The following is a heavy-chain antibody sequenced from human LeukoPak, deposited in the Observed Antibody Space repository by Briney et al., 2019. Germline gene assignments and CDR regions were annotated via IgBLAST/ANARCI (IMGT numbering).Heavy chain of an antibody. V-gene: IGHV4-34*01. D-gene: IGHD3-3*01. CDR2: SLTT. CDR3: ARARKLRFLEWLPDNWFDP. J-gene: IGHJ5*02. Sequence: SLTTNYNPSLKSRVNISVDTSKKQFSLKLRSRHAADTAVYYCARARKLRFLEWLPDNWFDPWGQGTLVTVSS.